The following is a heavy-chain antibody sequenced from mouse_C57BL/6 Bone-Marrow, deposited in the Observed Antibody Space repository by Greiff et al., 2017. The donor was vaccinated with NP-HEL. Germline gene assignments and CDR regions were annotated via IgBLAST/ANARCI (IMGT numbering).Heavy chain of an antibody. CDR2: IDPENGDT. CDR3: TTGTYYFDY. CDR1: GFNIKDDY. J-gene: IGHJ2*01. Sequence: EVQLVESGAELVRPGASVKLSCTASGFNIKDDYMHWVKQRPEQGLEWIGWIDPENGDTEYASKFQGKATITADTSSNTAYLQLSSLTSEDTAVYYCTTGTYYFDYWGQGTTLTVSS. V-gene: IGHV14-4*01.